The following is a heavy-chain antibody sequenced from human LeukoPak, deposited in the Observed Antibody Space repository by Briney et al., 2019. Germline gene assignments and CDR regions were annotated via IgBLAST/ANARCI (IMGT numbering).Heavy chain of an antibody. CDR1: GGSISSNNYY. CDR2: IYYSGST. Sequence: PSETLSLTCTVSGGSISSNNYYWDWIRQPPGKGLEWIGSIYYSGSTYYNPSLKSRVTISVDTSKNQFSLKLSSVTAADTAVYYCARDSIYGSGSYYFDYWGQGTLVTVSS. J-gene: IGHJ4*02. D-gene: IGHD3-10*01. V-gene: IGHV4-39*07. CDR3: ARDSIYGSGSYYFDY.